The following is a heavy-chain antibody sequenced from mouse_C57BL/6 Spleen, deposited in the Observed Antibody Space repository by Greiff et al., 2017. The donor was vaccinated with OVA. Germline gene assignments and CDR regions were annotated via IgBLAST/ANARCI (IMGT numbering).Heavy chain of an antibody. CDR3: ARDSPYAMDY. CDR1: GFTFSDYG. D-gene: IGHD2-12*01. Sequence: EVNVVESGGGLVKPGGSLKLSCAASGFTFSDYGMHWVRQAPEQGLGWVAYISSGSSTIYYADTVKGRFTISRDNAKNTLFLQMTSLRSEDTAMYYCARDSPYAMDYWGQGTSVTVSS. J-gene: IGHJ4*01. V-gene: IGHV5-17*01. CDR2: ISSGSSTI.